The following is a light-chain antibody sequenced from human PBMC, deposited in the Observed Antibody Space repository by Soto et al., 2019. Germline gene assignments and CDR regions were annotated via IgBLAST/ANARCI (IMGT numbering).Light chain of an antibody. J-gene: IGKJ5*01. CDR2: DAS. V-gene: IGKV3-15*01. Sequence: EIVMTQSPASLSVSPGERATLSCRASQSVSSSLAWYQQKPGQAPRLLLYDASTRATGIPARFSGSGSGTEFTLTISSLQSEDFAVYYCQHYNNWPPISFGQGTRLEIK. CDR3: QHYNNWPPIS. CDR1: QSVSSS.